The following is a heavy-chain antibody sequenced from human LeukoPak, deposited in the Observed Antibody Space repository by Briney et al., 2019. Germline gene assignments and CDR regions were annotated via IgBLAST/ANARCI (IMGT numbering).Heavy chain of an antibody. D-gene: IGHD1-1*01. V-gene: IGHV4-59*01. CDR3: ARVGDWNDLVY. CDR2: ILYSGTTT. J-gene: IGHJ4*02. Sequence: SETLSLTCTVPGGSISPYYWSWIRQTPGKGLEWIGYILYSGTTTNYNPSLKSRVTISVATSKNQFSLKLSSVTAADTAVYYCARVGDWNDLVYWGQGTLVTVSS. CDR1: GGSISPYY.